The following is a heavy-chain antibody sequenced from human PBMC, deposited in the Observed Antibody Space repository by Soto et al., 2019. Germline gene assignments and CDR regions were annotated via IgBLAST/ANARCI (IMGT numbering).Heavy chain of an antibody. V-gene: IGHV1-18*01. CDR3: AKNGQPPYYYYGLDV. D-gene: IGHD2-8*01. CDR1: GYTFSRYG. Sequence: ASVKVSCTASGYTFSRYGSIWVRQAPGQGLEWMGWISGYNGDTNYARKFQGRVTMTIDTSTTTAYMELRSLTSDDTAVYYCAKNGQPPYYYYGLDVWGQGTTVTVSS. J-gene: IGHJ6*02. CDR2: ISGYNGDT.